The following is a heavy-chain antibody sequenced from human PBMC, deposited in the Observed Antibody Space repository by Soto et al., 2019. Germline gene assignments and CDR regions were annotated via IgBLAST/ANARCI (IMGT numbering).Heavy chain of an antibody. Sequence: EVQLVESGGGLVQPGRSLRLSCAASGFSFGDYAMHWVRQAPGKGLEWVSGISWNTGIVGYGDSVRGRFTISRDNAENSLYLQMNSLRAEDTALYYCAKGFCSSTRCLTYSYMDVWGKGTTVTVSS. CDR2: ISWNTGIV. V-gene: IGHV3-9*01. J-gene: IGHJ6*03. CDR1: GFSFGDYA. D-gene: IGHD2-2*01. CDR3: AKGFCSSTRCLTYSYMDV.